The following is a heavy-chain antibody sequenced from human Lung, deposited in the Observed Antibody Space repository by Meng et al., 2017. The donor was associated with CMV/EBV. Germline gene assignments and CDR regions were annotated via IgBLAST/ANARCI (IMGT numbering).Heavy chain of an antibody. Sequence: QVHLQESGPGLVMLSHAPSLTGTVSGASISSVEYFWSWIRQPPGKGLEWIGYMDYRGSTFYNPSLKSRVTISVDTSKNQFSLKLSSVTAADTAVYFCARGELLWDYWGQGTLVTVSS. V-gene: IGHV4-30-4*01. CDR3: ARGELLWDY. CDR1: GASISSVEYF. J-gene: IGHJ4*02. CDR2: MDYRGST. D-gene: IGHD2-2*01.